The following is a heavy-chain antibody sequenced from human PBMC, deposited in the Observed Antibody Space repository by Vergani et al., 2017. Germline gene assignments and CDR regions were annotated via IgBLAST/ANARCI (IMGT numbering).Heavy chain of an antibody. CDR2: ISASGNA. J-gene: IGHJ3*01. Sequence: QVQLQASGPGRVQPSQTLSLTCTMSGGSISAGYYFWSWIRQPAGKGLEWLGHISASGNASHSPSLKTRVSMSVDTSKNQFSLTVTSVTAADMAIYFCARRSGGYYSGGKVHPLRTAFDVWGHGTVVTVSS. D-gene: IGHD2-15*01. CDR3: ARRSGGYYSGGKVHPLRTAFDV. V-gene: IGHV4-61*02. CDR1: GGSISAGYYF.